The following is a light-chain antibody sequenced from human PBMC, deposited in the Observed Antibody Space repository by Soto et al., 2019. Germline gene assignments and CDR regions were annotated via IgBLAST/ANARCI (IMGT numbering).Light chain of an antibody. Sequence: DIQMTQSPSTLSASVGDRVTITCRASQSISSWLAWYQQKPGKAPKLLIYGASSLESGVPFRFSGSGSGTEFTLTISSLQPDDFATYYCQQYNSYSRTFGQGTKVDI. J-gene: IGKJ1*01. CDR2: GAS. CDR3: QQYNSYSRT. CDR1: QSISSW. V-gene: IGKV1-5*01.